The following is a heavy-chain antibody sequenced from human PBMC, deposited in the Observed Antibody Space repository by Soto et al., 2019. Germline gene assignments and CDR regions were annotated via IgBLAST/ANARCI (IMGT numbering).Heavy chain of an antibody. CDR1: GGSISSNNW. CDR2: IHHSGST. CDR3: ARAPSPFFMGDY. D-gene: IGHD3-10*01. J-gene: IGHJ4*02. V-gene: IGHV4-4*02. Sequence: TLSLTCAVSGGSISSNNWWSWVRQPPGKGLEWIGEIHHSGSTNYNPSLKSRVTISVDKSKNQFSLTLSSVTAADTAVYYCARAPSPFFMGDYWGQGTLVTVSS.